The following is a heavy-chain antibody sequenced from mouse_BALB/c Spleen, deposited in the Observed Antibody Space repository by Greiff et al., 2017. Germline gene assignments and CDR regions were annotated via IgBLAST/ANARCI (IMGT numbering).Heavy chain of an antibody. CDR3: TSYYGY. D-gene: IGHD1-1*01. Sequence: LQQPGSELVRPGASVKLSCKASGYTFTSYWMHWVKQRPGQGLEWIGNIYPGSGSTNYDEKFKSKATLTVDTSSSTAYMQLSSLTSEDSAVYYCTSYYGYWGQGTLVTVSA. V-gene: IGHV1S22*01. J-gene: IGHJ3*01. CDR1: GYTFTSYW. CDR2: IYPGSGST.